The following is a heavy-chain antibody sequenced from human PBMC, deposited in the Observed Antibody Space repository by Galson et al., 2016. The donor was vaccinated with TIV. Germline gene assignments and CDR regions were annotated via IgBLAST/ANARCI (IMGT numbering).Heavy chain of an antibody. CDR2: ITPIFDKT. D-gene: IGHD2-8*02. CDR1: GDTSSRDS. J-gene: IGHJ5*02. CDR3: ARVMSLALASGEMANWLDP. V-gene: IGHV1-69*01. Sequence: QSGAEVKKPGSSVKVSCRASGDTSSRDSFVWVRQAPGQGLEWLGVITPIFDKTTYAEKFQGRLTMTAGESTTTVYMELSSLKSDDTALYFCARVMSLALASGEMANWLDPWGQGTMVIVSS.